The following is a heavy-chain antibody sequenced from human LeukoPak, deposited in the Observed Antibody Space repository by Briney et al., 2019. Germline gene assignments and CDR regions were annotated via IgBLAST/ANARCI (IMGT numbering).Heavy chain of an antibody. CDR1: GFTFSSYG. J-gene: IGHJ3*02. Sequence: GGSLRLSCAASGFTFSSYGMSWVRQAPGKGLEWVSAISGSGGSTYYADSVKGRFTISRDNSKNTLYLQMNGLRAEDTAVYYCFTFVIPVAFDIWGQGTMVTVSS. CDR3: FTFVIPVAFDI. D-gene: IGHD2/OR15-2a*01. V-gene: IGHV3-23*01. CDR2: ISGSGGST.